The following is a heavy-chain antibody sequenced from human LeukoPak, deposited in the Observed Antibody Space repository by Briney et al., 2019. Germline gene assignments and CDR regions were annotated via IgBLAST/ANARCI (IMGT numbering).Heavy chain of an antibody. CDR2: INNSGTT. J-gene: IGHJ3*02. CDR3: ARAYYYGSGSYAFDI. D-gene: IGHD3-10*01. CDR1: AGSFSGYY. Sequence: SETLSLTCAVYAGSFSGYYWSWIRQPPGKGLEWIGEINNSGTTNYNPSLKSRVTISVDTSKNQFSLKLSSVTAADTAVYYCARAYYYGSGSYAFDIWGQGTMVTVSS. V-gene: IGHV4-34*01.